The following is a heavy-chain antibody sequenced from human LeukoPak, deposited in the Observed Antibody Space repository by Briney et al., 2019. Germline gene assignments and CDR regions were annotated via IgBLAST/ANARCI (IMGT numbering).Heavy chain of an antibody. CDR2: INQDGSEK. CDR3: VRSYVARGHLTEDY. J-gene: IGHJ4*02. CDR1: GFTFSNHW. V-gene: IGHV3-7*01. D-gene: IGHD5-12*01. Sequence: GGSLRLSCAAFGFTFSNHWMSGVRQAPGKGLEWVANINQDGSEKYYVDSVKGRFTISRDNADNSLFLQMNSLKAEDTALYYCVRSYVARGHLTEDYCGQATLVTVSS.